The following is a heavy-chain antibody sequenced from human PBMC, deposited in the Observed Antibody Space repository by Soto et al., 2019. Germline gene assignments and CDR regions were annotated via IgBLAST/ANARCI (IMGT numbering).Heavy chain of an antibody. CDR2: ISYDGSNK. J-gene: IGHJ2*01. V-gene: IGHV3-30*18. CDR1: GFTFSSYG. CDR3: AKGPLYYYDSSGPFFDL. D-gene: IGHD3-22*01. Sequence: QVQLVESGGGVVQPGRSLRLSCAASGFTFSSYGMHWVRQAPGKGLEWVAVISYDGSNKYYADSVKGRFTISRDNSKNTLYLQMNSLRAEDTAVYYCAKGPLYYYDSSGPFFDLWGRGTLVTVSS.